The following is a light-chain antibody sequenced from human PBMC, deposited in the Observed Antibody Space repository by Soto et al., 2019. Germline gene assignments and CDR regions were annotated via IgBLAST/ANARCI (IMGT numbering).Light chain of an antibody. CDR1: QSIISSY. CDR2: GAS. V-gene: IGKV3-20*01. CDR3: QQYGSSYT. Sequence: EIVLTRSPGTLSLSPGERATLSCRASQSIISSYLAWYQQKPGQAPRLLLFGASARATGIPDRFSGYGSGADFTLTISRLEPEDSAVYYCQQYGSSYTFGQGTKLEIK. J-gene: IGKJ2*01.